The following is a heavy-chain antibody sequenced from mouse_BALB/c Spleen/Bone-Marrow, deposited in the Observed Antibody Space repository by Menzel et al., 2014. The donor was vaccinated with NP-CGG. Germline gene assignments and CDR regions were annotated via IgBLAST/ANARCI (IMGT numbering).Heavy chain of an antibody. CDR3: ARHGDYCGSSLFAY. Sequence: EVKVVESGGGLVQPGESLKLSCESNEYEFPSHDMSWVRKTPEKRLELVAAINSDGGSTYYPDTMERRFIISRDNSKKTLYLQMSSLRSEDTAFYYCARHGDYCGSSLFAYWGQGTLVTVSA. V-gene: IGHV5-2*01. CDR2: INSDGGST. CDR1: EYEFPSHD. J-gene: IGHJ3*01. D-gene: IGHD1-1*01.